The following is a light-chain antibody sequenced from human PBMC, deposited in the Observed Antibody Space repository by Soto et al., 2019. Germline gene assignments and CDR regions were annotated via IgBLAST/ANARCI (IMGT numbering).Light chain of an antibody. J-gene: IGKJ4*01. Sequence: DIVLTQSPGTLSLSPGERATLSCRASQSVRSRYLAWYQQKAGQAPRLLIYDASRRDTGIPERFSGSGSGTDFTLTIRRLEHDDFAVSYCQQYGSSVTFGGETNEEIK. V-gene: IGKV3-20*01. CDR3: QQYGSSVT. CDR1: QSVRSRY. CDR2: DAS.